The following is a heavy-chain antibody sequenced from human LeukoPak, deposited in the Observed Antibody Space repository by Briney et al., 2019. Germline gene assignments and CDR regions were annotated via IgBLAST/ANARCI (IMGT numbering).Heavy chain of an antibody. J-gene: IGHJ4*02. CDR2: ISSNGGST. CDR3: VKDNSKVDGGYDHGYYFDY. Sequence: GGSLRLSCSASGFTFSSYAMHWVRQAPGKGLEYVSAISSNGGSTYYADSVKGRFTISRDNSKNTLYLQMSSLRAEDTAVYYCVKDNSKVDGGYDHGYYFDYWGQGTLVTVSS. V-gene: IGHV3-64D*06. CDR1: GFTFSSYA. D-gene: IGHD5-12*01.